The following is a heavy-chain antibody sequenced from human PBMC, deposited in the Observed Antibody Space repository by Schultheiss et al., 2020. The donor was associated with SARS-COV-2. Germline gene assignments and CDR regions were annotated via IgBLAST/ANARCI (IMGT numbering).Heavy chain of an antibody. CDR1: GFTLRNYG. J-gene: IGHJ4*02. CDR2: MWHDGTNK. Sequence: GGSLRLSCAASGFTLRNYGIHWVRQAPGKGLKWVAVMWHDGTNKYYADSVKGRFTVSRDKSKNSVYLQMNSLRAEDTAVYFCARDVPDGSSWYLDYWGQGIQVTVSS. CDR3: ARDVPDGSSWYLDY. V-gene: IGHV3-33*01. D-gene: IGHD6-13*01.